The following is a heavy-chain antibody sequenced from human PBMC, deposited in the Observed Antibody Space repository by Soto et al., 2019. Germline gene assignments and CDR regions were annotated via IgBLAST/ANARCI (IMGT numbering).Heavy chain of an antibody. Sequence: EVQLLESGGGLVQPGGSLRLACAASGVSFNSYAMVWVRQAPGKGLEWVSVISARGGSSYFADSVKGRFTISRDNSKNVLSLEMNNLRAEDTATYFCAKRSIEYSASVDRWGQGTL. CDR1: GVSFNSYA. CDR3: AKRSIEYSASVDR. D-gene: IGHD5-12*01. V-gene: IGHV3-23*01. J-gene: IGHJ5*02. CDR2: ISARGGSS.